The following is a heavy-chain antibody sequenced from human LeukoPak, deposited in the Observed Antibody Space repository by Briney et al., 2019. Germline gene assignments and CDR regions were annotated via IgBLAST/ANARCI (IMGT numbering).Heavy chain of an antibody. CDR3: AKALSTVTPFDAFDI. D-gene: IGHD4-17*01. CDR1: GFSFSTYW. V-gene: IGHV3-23*01. J-gene: IGHJ3*02. Sequence: GGSLRLSCAASGFSFSTYWMHWVRQAPGKGLEWVSAISGSGGSTYYADSVKGRFTISRDNSKNTLYLQMNSLRAEDTAVYYCAKALSTVTPFDAFDIWGQGTMVTVSS. CDR2: ISGSGGST.